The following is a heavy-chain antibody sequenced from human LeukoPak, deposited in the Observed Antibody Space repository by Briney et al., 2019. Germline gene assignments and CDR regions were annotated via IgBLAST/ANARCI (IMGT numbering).Heavy chain of an antibody. Sequence: SGPTLVKSTQTLALTCTFSGFSLSTSGVGVGWIRQPPGKALEWLGIIYWDDDLRYSPSLKSRLTITKDTSKNQVVLTMTNMDPVDTATYYCAHRLYSSNSYYFDYWGQGTLVTVSS. CDR2: IYWDDDL. CDR1: GFSLSTSGVG. D-gene: IGHD6-13*01. CDR3: AHRLYSSNSYYFDY. V-gene: IGHV2-5*02. J-gene: IGHJ4*02.